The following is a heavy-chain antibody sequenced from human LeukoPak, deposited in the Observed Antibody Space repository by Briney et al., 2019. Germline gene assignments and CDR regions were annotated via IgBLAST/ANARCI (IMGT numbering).Heavy chain of an antibody. J-gene: IGHJ4*02. V-gene: IGHV3-48*01. D-gene: IGHD6-19*01. CDR3: ARGRPGIAVAGTDN. CDR2: ISGSSGII. CDR1: GFTFNTYT. Sequence: GGSLRLSCAASGFTFNTYTMNWVRQAPGKGLEWVSYISGSSGIIDYADSVRGRFTISRDNAKNTLYLQMNSLRAEDTAVYYCARGRPGIAVAGTDNWGQGTLVTVSS.